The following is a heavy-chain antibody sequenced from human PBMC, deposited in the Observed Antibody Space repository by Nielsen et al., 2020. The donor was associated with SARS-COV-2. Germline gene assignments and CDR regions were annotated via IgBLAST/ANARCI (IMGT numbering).Heavy chain of an antibody. CDR3: ARSAAYYDFWSGYSLDS. V-gene: IGHV4-31*03. D-gene: IGHD3-3*01. CDR1: GGSISSGGYY. CDR2: IYYSGST. Sequence: LRLSCTVSGGSISSGGYYWSWIRQHPGKGLEWIGYIYYSGSTNYNPSLKSRLTISVDTSRNQFSLSLRSVTAADTAVYYCARSAAYYDFWSGYSLDSWGQGTLVTVSS. J-gene: IGHJ4*02.